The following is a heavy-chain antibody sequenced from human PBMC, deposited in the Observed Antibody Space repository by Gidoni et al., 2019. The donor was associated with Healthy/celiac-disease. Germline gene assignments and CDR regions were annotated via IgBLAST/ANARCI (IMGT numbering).Heavy chain of an antibody. Sequence: EVQLLESGGGLVHPGGSLRLSCSASGFSFSSYAMSRVRQAPGQGPEWVSAISGSGGSTYYADSVKGRFAISRDNTKNTLYLQMNSLRAEDTAVYYCAKDSGSSPFEYWGQGTLVTVSS. CDR3: AKDSGSSPFEY. J-gene: IGHJ4*02. CDR1: GFSFSSYA. V-gene: IGHV3-23*01. D-gene: IGHD1-26*01. CDR2: ISGSGGST.